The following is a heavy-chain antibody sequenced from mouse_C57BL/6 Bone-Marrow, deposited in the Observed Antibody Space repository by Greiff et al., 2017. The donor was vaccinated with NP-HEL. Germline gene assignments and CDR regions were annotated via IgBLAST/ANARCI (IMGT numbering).Heavy chain of an antibody. D-gene: IGHD1-1*01. J-gene: IGHJ1*03. Sequence: VQLKESGPELVKPGASVKLSCKASGYTFTSYDINWVKQRPGQGLEWIGWIYPRDGSTKYNEKFKGKATLTVDTSSSTAYMELHSLTSEDSAVYFCARSLYGSSSYWYFDVWGTGTTVTVSS. V-gene: IGHV1-85*01. CDR1: GYTFTSYD. CDR3: ARSLYGSSSYWYFDV. CDR2: IYPRDGST.